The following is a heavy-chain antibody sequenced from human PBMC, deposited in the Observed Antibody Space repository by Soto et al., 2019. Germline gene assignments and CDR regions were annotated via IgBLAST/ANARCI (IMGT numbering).Heavy chain of an antibody. CDR1: GGSFSGYY. CDR3: ARVKYFDWLSPSDNWFDP. CDR2: INHSGST. Sequence: PSETLSLTCAVYGGSFSGYYWSWIRQPPGKGLEWIGEINHSGSTNYNPSLKSRVTISVDTSKNQFSLKLSSVTAADTAVYYCARVKYFDWLSPSDNWFDPWGQGTLVTVS. J-gene: IGHJ5*02. D-gene: IGHD3-9*01. V-gene: IGHV4-34*01.